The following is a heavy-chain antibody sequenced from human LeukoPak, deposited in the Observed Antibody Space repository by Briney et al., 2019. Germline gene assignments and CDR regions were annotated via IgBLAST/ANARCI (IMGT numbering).Heavy chain of an antibody. Sequence: GASVKVSCKASGYTFTRYGISWVRQAPGQGLEWMGWISGYNDNTHYAENFQGRVTMTTDTPTTTAYMELRRLRSDDTAMYYCARVPGIVVADTHWFDPWGQGTLVTVSS. CDR3: ARVPGIVVADTHWFDP. J-gene: IGHJ5*02. D-gene: IGHD6-13*01. V-gene: IGHV1-18*01. CDR2: ISGYNDNT. CDR1: GYTFTRYG.